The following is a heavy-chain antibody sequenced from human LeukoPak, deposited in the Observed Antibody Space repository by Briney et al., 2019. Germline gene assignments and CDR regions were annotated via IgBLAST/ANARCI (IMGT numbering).Heavy chain of an antibody. CDR3: ARDQVVLRFLDGYYYYMDV. J-gene: IGHJ6*03. CDR1: GYTFTSYY. V-gene: IGHV1-46*01. D-gene: IGHD3-3*01. Sequence: ASVKVSCKASGYTFTSYYMHWVRQAPGQGLEWMGIINPSGGSTSYAQKFQGRVTMTRDTSTSTVYMELSSLRSEDTAVYYCARDQVVLRFLDGYYYYMDVWGKGTTATVSS. CDR2: INPSGGST.